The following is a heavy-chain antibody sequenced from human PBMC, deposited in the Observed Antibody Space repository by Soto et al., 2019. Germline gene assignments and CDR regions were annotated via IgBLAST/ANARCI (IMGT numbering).Heavy chain of an antibody. D-gene: IGHD3-3*01. V-gene: IGHV3-21*01. CDR2: ISSSSSYI. CDR1: GFTFSSYS. J-gene: IGHJ6*03. Sequence: GGSLRLSCAASGFTFSSYSMNWVRQAPGKGLEWVSSISSSSSYIYYADTVKGRFTISRDNAKNSLYLKMNSLRAEDTAVYYCARYFPPYYDFWSGYYKGADYYYYMDVWGKGTTVTVSS. CDR3: ARYFPPYYDFWSGYYKGADYYYYMDV.